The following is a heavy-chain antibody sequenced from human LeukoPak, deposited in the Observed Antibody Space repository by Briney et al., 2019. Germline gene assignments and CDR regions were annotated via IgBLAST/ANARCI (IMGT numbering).Heavy chain of an antibody. CDR3: AKDRGDYTNWFDP. J-gene: IGHJ5*02. V-gene: IGHV3-48*03. D-gene: IGHD4-17*01. Sequence: PGGSLRLSCVVSTFTFRTFEMNWVRQAPGRGLEWISYISGTGSAISYADSVKGRFTISRDNSKNTLYLQMNSPRPEDTAIYYCAKDRGDYTNWFDPWGQGTLVTVSS. CDR2: ISGTGSAI. CDR1: TFTFRTFE.